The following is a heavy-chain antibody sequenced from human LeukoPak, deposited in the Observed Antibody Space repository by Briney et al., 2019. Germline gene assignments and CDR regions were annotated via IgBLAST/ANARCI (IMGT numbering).Heavy chain of an antibody. CDR1: GHTFNTYG. Sequence: ASVKVSCKASGHTFNTYGISWVRQAPGQGLEWMGWINAYNGDTNFAQKFQGRVTMTTGTSTTTAYMELRSLRSDDTAVYYCARDGSGVWFDPWGQGTLVTVSS. D-gene: IGHD6-19*01. J-gene: IGHJ5*02. CDR2: INAYNGDT. V-gene: IGHV1-18*01. CDR3: ARDGSGVWFDP.